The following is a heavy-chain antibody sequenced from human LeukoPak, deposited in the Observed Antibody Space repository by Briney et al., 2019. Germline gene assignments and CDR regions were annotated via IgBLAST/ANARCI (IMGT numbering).Heavy chain of an antibody. V-gene: IGHV4-34*01. J-gene: IGHJ5*02. CDR3: VSWSGYFVSSWFDP. CDR1: GGSFSGYY. Sequence: SETLSLTCAVYGGSFSGYYWSWIRQPPGKGLEWIGEINHSGSTNYNPSLKSRVTISVDTSKNQFSLKLSSVTAADTAVYYCVSWSGYFVSSWFDPWDQGTLVTVSS. CDR2: INHSGST. D-gene: IGHD3-3*01.